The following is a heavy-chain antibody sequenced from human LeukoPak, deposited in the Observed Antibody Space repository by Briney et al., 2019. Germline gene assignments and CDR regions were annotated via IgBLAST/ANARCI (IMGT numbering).Heavy chain of an antibody. J-gene: IGHJ4*02. CDR3: ASYDSSGYYYFDY. CDR2: IYHSGST. Sequence: SETLSLICTVSGYSISSGYYWGWIRQPPGKGLEWIGSIYHSGSTYYNPSLKSRVTISVDTSKNQFSLKLSSVTAADTAVYYCASYDSSGYYYFDYWGQGTLVTVSS. D-gene: IGHD3-22*01. V-gene: IGHV4-38-2*02. CDR1: GYSISSGYY.